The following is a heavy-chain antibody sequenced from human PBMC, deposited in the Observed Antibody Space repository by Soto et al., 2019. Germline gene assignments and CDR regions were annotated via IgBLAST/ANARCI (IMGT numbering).Heavy chain of an antibody. CDR2: ISYDGSNK. CDR3: ARDVHIAPAGTYPFDY. Sequence: GGSLRLSCAASGFTFSSYAMHWVRQAPGKGLGWVAVISYDGSNKYYADSVKGRFTISRDNSKNTLYMKMNSLRAEDKAVYYCARDVHIAPAGTYPFDYWGQGNLVTVSS. D-gene: IGHD6-13*01. V-gene: IGHV3-30-3*01. J-gene: IGHJ4*02. CDR1: GFTFSSYA.